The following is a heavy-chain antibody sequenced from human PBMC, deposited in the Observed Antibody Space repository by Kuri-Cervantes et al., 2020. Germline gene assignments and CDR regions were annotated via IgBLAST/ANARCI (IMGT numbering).Heavy chain of an antibody. D-gene: IGHD2-21*02. CDR3: ARDVVYCGGDCYSGDAFDI. CDR1: GFTFSSYS. V-gene: IGHV3-48*02. Sequence: GESLKISCAASGFTFSSYSMNWVRQAPGKGLEWVSYISSSSSTIYYADSVKGRFTISRDKAKNSLYLQMNSLRDEDTAVYYCARDVVYCGGDCYSGDAFDIWGQETMVTVSS. CDR2: ISSSSSTI. J-gene: IGHJ3*02.